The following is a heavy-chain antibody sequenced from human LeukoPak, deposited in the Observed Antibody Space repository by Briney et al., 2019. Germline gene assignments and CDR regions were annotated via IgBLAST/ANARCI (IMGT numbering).Heavy chain of an antibody. V-gene: IGHV3-21*06. D-gene: IGHD2-2*01. Sequence: GGSLRLSCAASGFIFNSYSMSWVRQAPGKGLEWVSSISGNSIYIKYADSVKGRFTISRDNAKNSLYLQMNSLRAEDTAVYYCASGSCTDTSCVLFDYWGQGTLVTVSS. J-gene: IGHJ4*02. CDR2: ISGNSIYI. CDR3: ASGSCTDTSCVLFDY. CDR1: GFIFNSYS.